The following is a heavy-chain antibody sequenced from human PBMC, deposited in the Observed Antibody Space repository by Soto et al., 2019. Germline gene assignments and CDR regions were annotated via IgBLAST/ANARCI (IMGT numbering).Heavy chain of an antibody. CDR1: GISLSKSGVG. D-gene: IGHD3-10*02. J-gene: IGHJ4*02. CDR2: IYWDDDK. CDR3: AHGAFVRGAHFDY. Sequence: ITLRESGPPLVKPTQTLMLTCTVYGISLSKSGVGVGWIRQPPGKALEWLALIYWDDDKRYKASLRSRLTITKDTSKNQVVLRMTDMDPVDTATYYCAHGAFVRGAHFDYWGQGTLVTVSP. V-gene: IGHV2-5*02.